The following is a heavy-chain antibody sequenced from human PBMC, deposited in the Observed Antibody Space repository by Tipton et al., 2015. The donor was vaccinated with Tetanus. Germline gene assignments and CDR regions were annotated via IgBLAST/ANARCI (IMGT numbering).Heavy chain of an antibody. CDR2: INYSGTT. V-gene: IGHV4-34*01. Sequence: TLSLTCAVSGGSSSSFYWSWIRQPPGGGLEWIGEINYSGTTNYNPSLKSRVTMSVDTSKNQFSLQLSSMTAADTAVYYCARSISAGSVWPYEHWGQGTLVTVSS. D-gene: IGHD6-13*01. CDR1: GGSSSSFY. CDR3: ARSISAGSVWPYEH. J-gene: IGHJ4*02.